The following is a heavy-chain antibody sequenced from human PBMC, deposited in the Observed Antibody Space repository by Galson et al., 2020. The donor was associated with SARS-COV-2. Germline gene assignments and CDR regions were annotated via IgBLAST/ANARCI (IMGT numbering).Heavy chain of an antibody. D-gene: IGHD4-17*01. CDR3: ETSVTTTGGAFDI. V-gene: IGHV3-74*01. CDR1: GFTFSSYW. J-gene: IGHJ3*02. Sequence: GGSLRLSCAASGFTFSSYWMHWVRQAPGKGLVWVSRINSDGSSTSYADSVKGRFTISRDNAKNTLYLQMNSLRAEDTAVYYCETSVTTTGGAFDIWGQGTMVTVSS. CDR2: INSDGSST.